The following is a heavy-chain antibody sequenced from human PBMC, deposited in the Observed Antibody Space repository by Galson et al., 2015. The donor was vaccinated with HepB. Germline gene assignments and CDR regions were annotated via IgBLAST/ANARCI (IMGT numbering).Heavy chain of an antibody. CDR1: GFTFSSYG. CDR3: AKSRRYCSGGSCLMYYFDY. Sequence: SLRLSCAASGFTFSSYGMHWVRQAPGKGLEWVAVISNDGSNKYYADSVKGRFTISRDNSKNTLYLQMNSLRAEDTAVYYCAKSRRYCSGGSCLMYYFDYWGQGTLVTVSS. J-gene: IGHJ4*02. CDR2: ISNDGSNK. V-gene: IGHV3-30*18. D-gene: IGHD2-15*01.